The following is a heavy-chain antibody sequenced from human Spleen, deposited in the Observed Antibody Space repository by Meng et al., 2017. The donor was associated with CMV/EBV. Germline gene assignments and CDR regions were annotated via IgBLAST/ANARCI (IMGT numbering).Heavy chain of an antibody. CDR3: ARGRLRYFDDFDY. Sequence: KASGYTFTGYYIHWVRQAPGQGLEWMGRINPNTDVTKYAQRFQGRVTMTRDTSISTAYMELSSLRSDDTAVYYCARGRLRYFDDFDYWGQGSLVTVSS. J-gene: IGHJ4*02. CDR2: INPNTDVT. CDR1: GYTFTGYY. V-gene: IGHV1-2*06. D-gene: IGHD3-9*01.